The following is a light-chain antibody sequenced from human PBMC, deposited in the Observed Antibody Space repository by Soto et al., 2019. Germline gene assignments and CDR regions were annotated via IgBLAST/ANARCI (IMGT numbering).Light chain of an antibody. V-gene: IGLV1-40*01. CDR3: QCYRV. CDR2: GNS. Sequence: QAVVTQPPSVSGAPGQRVTISCTGSSSNIGAGYDVHWYQQLPGTAPKLLIYGNSNRPSGVPDRFSGSKSGTSASLAITGLQAEDEADYYCQCYRVFGGGTKLTVL. J-gene: IGLJ2*01. CDR1: SSNIGAGYD.